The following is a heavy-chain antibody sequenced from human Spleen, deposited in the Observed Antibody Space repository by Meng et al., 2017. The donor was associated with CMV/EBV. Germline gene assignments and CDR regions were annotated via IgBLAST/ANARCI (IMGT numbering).Heavy chain of an antibody. CDR2: IYAGGRSA. CDR3: AKDSTYSA. J-gene: IGHJ5*02. D-gene: IGHD6-13*01. CDR1: GFTFSNYA. Sequence: LRLTYAASGFTFSNYAINWVRQAPGKGLEWVAVIYAGGRSAYYADSVKGRFTIFRDSSKNTVYLEMNSLRAEDTALYYCAKDSTYSAWGQGTLVTVSS. V-gene: IGHV3-23*03.